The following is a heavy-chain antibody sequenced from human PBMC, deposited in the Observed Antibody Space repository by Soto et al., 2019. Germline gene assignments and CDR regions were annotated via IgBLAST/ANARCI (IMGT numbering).Heavy chain of an antibody. CDR2: IYYSGST. V-gene: IGHV4-59*01. D-gene: IGHD6-13*01. Sequence: SETLSLTCTVSGGSISSYYWSWIRQPPGEGLEWIGYIYYSGSTNYNPSLKSRVTISVDTSKNQFSLKLSSVTAADTAVYYCARGYSRLGMAEYFQHWGQGTLVTVSS. CDR3: ARGYSRLGMAEYFQH. CDR1: GGSISSYY. J-gene: IGHJ1*01.